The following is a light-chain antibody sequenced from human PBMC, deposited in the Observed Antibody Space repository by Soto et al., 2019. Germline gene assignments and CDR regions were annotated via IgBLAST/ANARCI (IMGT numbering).Light chain of an antibody. V-gene: IGKV3-15*01. J-gene: IGKJ1*01. CDR1: QSVSSN. CDR3: QHYNDWPWT. CDR2: GAS. Sequence: EIVMTQSPATLSVSPGERVTLSCRASQSVSSNLAWYRKKPGQAPRLLIYGASTRATGIPARFSGSGSGTEFTLNITSLQSEDFEVYYCQHYNDWPWTFGKGTKVEVK.